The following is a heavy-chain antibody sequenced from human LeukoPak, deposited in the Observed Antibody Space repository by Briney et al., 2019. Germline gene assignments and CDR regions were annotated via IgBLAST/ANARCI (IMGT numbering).Heavy chain of an antibody. CDR3: ARVLGDGDYVLDY. D-gene: IGHD4-17*01. CDR2: IIPIFGTA. Sequence: SVKVSCKASGGTFSSYAISWVRQAPGQGLEWMGGIIPIFGTANYAQKFQGRVTITTEESTSTAYMELSSLRSEDTAVYYCARVLGDGDYVLDYWGQGTLVTVSS. CDR1: GGTFSSYA. V-gene: IGHV1-69*05. J-gene: IGHJ4*02.